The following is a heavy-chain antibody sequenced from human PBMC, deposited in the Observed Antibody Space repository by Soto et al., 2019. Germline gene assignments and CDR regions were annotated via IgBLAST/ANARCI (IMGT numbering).Heavy chain of an antibody. CDR1: GFTVSDRQ. CDR2: AKNKANSYTT. D-gene: IGHD2-8*01. CDR3: ARLMGTSFDL. Sequence: GGSLTLSCAASGFTVSDRQMDWVRQAPGKGLEWVGRAKNKANSYTTAYAPSVKGRFTISRDDSKNSLSLQMNSLKTEDTAVYFCARLMGTSFDLWGQGTLVTVSS. V-gene: IGHV3-72*01. J-gene: IGHJ4*02.